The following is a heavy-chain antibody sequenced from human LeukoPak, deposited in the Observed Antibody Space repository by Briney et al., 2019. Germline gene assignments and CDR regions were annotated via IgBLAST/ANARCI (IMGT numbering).Heavy chain of an antibody. J-gene: IGHJ4*02. D-gene: IGHD3-22*01. Sequence: GGSLRLSCAASGFTFSSYSMNWVRQAPGKGLEWVSSISSSSSYIYYADSVKGRFTISRDNSKNTLYLQMNSLRAEDTAVYYCAKPLVKYDSSGYYDGKLDYWGQGTLVTVSS. CDR1: GFTFSSYS. V-gene: IGHV3-21*04. CDR3: AKPLVKYDSSGYYDGKLDY. CDR2: ISSSSSYI.